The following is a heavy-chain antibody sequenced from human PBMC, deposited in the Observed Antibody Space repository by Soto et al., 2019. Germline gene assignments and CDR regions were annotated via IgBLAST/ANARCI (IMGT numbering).Heavy chain of an antibody. J-gene: IGHJ6*02. CDR3: ARVEAYCGGDCYRGMDV. CDR1: GFTFSMFS. V-gene: IGHV3-64*04. Sequence: PGGSLRLSCSASGFTFSMFSMHWVRQAPGKGLEYVSGISSNGDSTYYADSVKGRFTISRDNSKNTLYLQMSSLRSEDTAVYYCARVEAYCGGDCYRGMDVWGQGTTGTVSS. D-gene: IGHD2-21*02. CDR2: ISSNGDST.